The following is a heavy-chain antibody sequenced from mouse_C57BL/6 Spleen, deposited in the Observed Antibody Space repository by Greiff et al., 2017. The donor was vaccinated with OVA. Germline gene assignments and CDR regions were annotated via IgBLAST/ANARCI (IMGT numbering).Heavy chain of an antibody. Sequence: EVKLQESGPGLVKPSQSLSLTCSVTGYSITSGYYWNWIRQFPGNKLEWMGYISYDGSNNYNPSLKNRISITRDTSKNQFFLKLNSVTTEDTATYYCAIIPHRYGSSFHWGQGTTLTVSS. V-gene: IGHV3-6*01. CDR1: GYSITSGYY. D-gene: IGHD1-1*01. CDR3: AIIPHRYGSSFH. J-gene: IGHJ2*01. CDR2: ISYDGSN.